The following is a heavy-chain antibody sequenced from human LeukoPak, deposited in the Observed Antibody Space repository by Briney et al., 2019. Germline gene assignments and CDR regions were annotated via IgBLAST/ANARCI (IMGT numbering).Heavy chain of an antibody. D-gene: IGHD1-1*01. Sequence: ASVKVSCKASGYTFTSYDINWVRQATGQGLEWMGWMNPNSGNTGYAQKFQGRVTITRNTSISTAYMELSSLRSEDTAVYYCARSKVHSRYYYYYMDVWGKGTTVTVSS. J-gene: IGHJ6*03. CDR3: ARSKVHSRYYYYYMDV. V-gene: IGHV1-8*03. CDR2: MNPNSGNT. CDR1: GYTFTSYD.